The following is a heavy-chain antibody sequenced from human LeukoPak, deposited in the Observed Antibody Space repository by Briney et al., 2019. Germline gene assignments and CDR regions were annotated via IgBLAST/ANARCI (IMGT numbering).Heavy chain of an antibody. CDR2: VNPNNGDT. Sequence: GASVKVSRKASGYTFTGYYMHWVRQAPGQGLEWVGLVNPNNGDTKYAQKLQGRVTMTRDTSVSTAYMELSRLRSDDTAVYYCARDSRVTNGDYWGQGTLVTVSS. D-gene: IGHD3-10*01. J-gene: IGHJ4*02. CDR3: ARDSRVTNGDY. CDR1: GYTFTGYY. V-gene: IGHV1-2*02.